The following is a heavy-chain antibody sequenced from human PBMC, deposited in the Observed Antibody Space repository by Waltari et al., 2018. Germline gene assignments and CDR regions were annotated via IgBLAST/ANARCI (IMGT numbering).Heavy chain of an antibody. CDR1: GFAFNANT. CDR3: FWGGFSDRQWSDP. Sequence: EVQLMESGGGVVQPGGSLRLSCEASGFAFNANTMNWVRQAPGEGLEWVAVISGFEGSSYYADSVKGRFTISRDDSKNTLFLQMNSLRVDDTAVYYCFWGGFSDRQWSDPWGQGTLVTVSS. V-gene: IGHV3-23*01. CDR2: ISGFEGSS. D-gene: IGHD3-3*01. J-gene: IGHJ5*02.